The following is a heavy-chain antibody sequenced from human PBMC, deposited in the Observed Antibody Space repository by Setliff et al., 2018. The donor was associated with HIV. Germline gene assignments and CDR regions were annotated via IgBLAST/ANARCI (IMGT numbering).Heavy chain of an antibody. D-gene: IGHD6-19*01. CDR2: IHHSGST. J-gene: IGHJ6*03. Sequence: SETLSLTCTVSGGSMSSYYWNWIRQPPGKGLEWIGEIHHSGSTNYNPSLKSRVTVSVDTSKNQFSLNLNSVTAADTAVYYCARNSGLGRYYYYYMDVWGKGTTVTVSS. V-gene: IGHV4-34*01. CDR3: ARNSGLGRYYYYYMDV. CDR1: GGSMSSYY.